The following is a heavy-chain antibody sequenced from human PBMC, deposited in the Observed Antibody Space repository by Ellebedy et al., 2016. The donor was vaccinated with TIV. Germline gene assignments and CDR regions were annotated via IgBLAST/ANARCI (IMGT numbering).Heavy chain of an antibody. CDR3: ATGGGGNSYYYYGMDV. Sequence: ASVKVSXXVSGYTLTELSMHWVRQAPGKGLEWMGGFDPEDGETIYAQKFQGKVTMTEDTSTDTAYMELSSLRSEDTAVYYCATGGGGNSYYYYGMDVWGQGTTVTVSS. D-gene: IGHD4-23*01. CDR2: FDPEDGET. V-gene: IGHV1-24*01. CDR1: GYTLTELS. J-gene: IGHJ6*02.